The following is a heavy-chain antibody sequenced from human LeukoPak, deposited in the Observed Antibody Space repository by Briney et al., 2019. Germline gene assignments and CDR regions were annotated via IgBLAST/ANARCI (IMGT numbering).Heavy chain of an antibody. Sequence: ASVKVSCKASGYILNSYGMHWVRQAPGQRLEWMGWINAGNGNTKSSQKFQGRVTITRETSAKTAYMELSGLRSEDTAVYYCARDSHPVTKGLYYYGMDVWGKGTTVTVSS. CDR3: ARDSHPVTKGLYYYGMDV. D-gene: IGHD4-17*01. V-gene: IGHV1-3*01. J-gene: IGHJ6*04. CDR2: INAGNGNT. CDR1: GYILNSYG.